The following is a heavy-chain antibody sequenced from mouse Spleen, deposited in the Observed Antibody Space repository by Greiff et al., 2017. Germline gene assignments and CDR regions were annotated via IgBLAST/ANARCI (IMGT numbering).Heavy chain of an antibody. CDR2: ISNLAYSI. V-gene: IGHV5-15*02. J-gene: IGHJ3*01. CDR3: ARDKGAY. Sequence: EVHLVESGGGLVQPGGSRKLSCAASGFTFSDYGMAWVRQAPGKGPEWVAFISNLAYSIYYADTVTGRFTISRENAKNTLYLEMSSLRSEDTAMYYCARDKGAYWGQGTLVTVSA. CDR1: GFTFSDYG.